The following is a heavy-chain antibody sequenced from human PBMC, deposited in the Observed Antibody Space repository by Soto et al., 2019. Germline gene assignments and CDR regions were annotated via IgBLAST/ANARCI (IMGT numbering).Heavy chain of an antibody. Sequence: GASVKVSCKASGYTFTSYGISWVRQAPGQGLEWMGWISAYNGNTNYAQKLQGRVTMTTDTSTSTAYMELRSLRSDDTAVYYCARAPKQWLVPLWWFDPWGQGTLVTVSS. CDR3: ARAPKQWLVPLWWFDP. CDR1: GYTFTSYG. J-gene: IGHJ5*02. V-gene: IGHV1-18*01. D-gene: IGHD6-19*01. CDR2: ISAYNGNT.